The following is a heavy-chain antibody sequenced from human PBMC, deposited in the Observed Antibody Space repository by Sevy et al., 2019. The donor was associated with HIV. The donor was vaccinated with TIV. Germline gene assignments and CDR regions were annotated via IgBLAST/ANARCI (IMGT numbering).Heavy chain of an antibody. CDR2: ILYDGSNK. Sequence: GGSLRLSCVGSGFTFSRHAMHCVRQAPGKGLEWVAVILYDGSNKYYADSVKGRFTISRDNSKNTLDLEMNSLRPEDTAVYYCARSAVAGIEAWFDPWGLGTLVTVSS. V-gene: IGHV3-30-3*01. J-gene: IGHJ5*02. CDR1: GFTFSRHA. D-gene: IGHD6-19*01. CDR3: ARSAVAGIEAWFDP.